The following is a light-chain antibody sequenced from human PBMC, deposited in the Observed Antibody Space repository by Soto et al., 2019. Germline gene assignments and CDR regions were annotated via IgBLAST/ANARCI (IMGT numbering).Light chain of an antibody. CDR2: DAS. J-gene: IGKJ3*01. Sequence: DIQMTQSPSSLSASVGDRVTITCQASQDISNYLNWYQQKPGKAPKLLIYDASNLETAGPSRFSVCGSGTDFTFTISGLQPEDMATYYGQQDDNLPSFTFGPGTKVYIK. CDR1: QDISNY. CDR3: QQDDNLPSFT. V-gene: IGKV1-33*01.